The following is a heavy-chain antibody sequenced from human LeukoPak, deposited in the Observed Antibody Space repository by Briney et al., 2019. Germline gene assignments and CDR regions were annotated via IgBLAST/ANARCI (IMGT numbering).Heavy chain of an antibody. CDR2: ISAYNGNT. V-gene: IGHV1-18*01. CDR3: ARWGTLGYCSGGSCYYSDY. CDR1: GYTFTSYG. Sequence: ASVKVSCKASGYTFTSYGTSWVRQAPGQGLEWMGWISAYNGNTNYAQKLQGRVTMTTDTSTSTAYMELRSLRSDDTAVYYCARWGTLGYCSGGSCYYSDYWGQGTMVTVSS. J-gene: IGHJ4*02. D-gene: IGHD2-15*01.